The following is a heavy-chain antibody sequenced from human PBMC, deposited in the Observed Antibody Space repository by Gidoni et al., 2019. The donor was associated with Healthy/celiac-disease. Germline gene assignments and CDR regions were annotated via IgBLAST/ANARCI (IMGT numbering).Heavy chain of an antibody. CDR1: GGSISSSSYY. Sequence: QLQLQESGPGLVQPSQTLSLTCPVSGGSISSSSYYWGWSRQPPGKGLEWIRSICYSGSTYYNPSLKRRVTISVDTSKNQFSLKLSSVTAADTAVYYCARLEGSGSYFPFDYWGQGTLVTVSS. CDR3: ARLEGSGSYFPFDY. D-gene: IGHD1-26*01. V-gene: IGHV4-39*01. CDR2: ICYSGST. J-gene: IGHJ4*02.